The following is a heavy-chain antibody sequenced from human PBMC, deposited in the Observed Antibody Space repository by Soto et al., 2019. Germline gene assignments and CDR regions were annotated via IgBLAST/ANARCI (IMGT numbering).Heavy chain of an antibody. D-gene: IGHD3-9*01. CDR2: IYYSGST. V-gene: IGHV4-59*01. J-gene: IGHJ6*02. CDR1: GGSISSYY. Sequence: VQLQESGPGLVKPSETLSLTCTVSGGSISSYYWSWIRQPPGKGLEWIGYIYYSGSTNYNPSLKSRVTIAVATSKNQYSLTLRSVTAADTAVYYCARFTKGPSYDILNAYSPDYYYGMDFWGQVTTVTVSS. CDR3: ARFTKGPSYDILNAYSPDYYYGMDF.